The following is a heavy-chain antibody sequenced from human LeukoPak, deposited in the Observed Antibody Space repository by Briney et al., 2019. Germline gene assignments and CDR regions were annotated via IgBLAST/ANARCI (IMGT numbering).Heavy chain of an antibody. CDR2: IRNDGSTK. V-gene: IGHV3-30*02. Sequence: GGSLRLSCGASGFTFDSYGTHWVRQAPGKGLGWVASIRNDGSTKYYADSVKGRFTISRDNSKNTLYLQMNSLRAEDTAVYYCAREHLNYYDSSGYDYWGQGTLVTVSS. J-gene: IGHJ4*02. D-gene: IGHD3-22*01. CDR3: AREHLNYYDSSGYDY. CDR1: GFTFDSYG.